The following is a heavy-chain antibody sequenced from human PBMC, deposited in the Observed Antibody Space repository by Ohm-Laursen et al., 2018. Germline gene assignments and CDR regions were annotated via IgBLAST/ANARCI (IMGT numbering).Heavy chain of an antibody. J-gene: IGHJ4*02. D-gene: IGHD3-10*01. CDR2: ISVSGSST. CDR1: GFTFSISG. V-gene: IGHV3-23*01. CDR3: ARRWRGDY. Sequence: SLRLSCSASGFTFSISGTTWVRQAPGKGLEWVSGISVSGSSTDYADSVKGRFTISRDNPKNTVYLQMNSLRAEDTAVYYCARRWRGDYWSQGTLVTVSS.